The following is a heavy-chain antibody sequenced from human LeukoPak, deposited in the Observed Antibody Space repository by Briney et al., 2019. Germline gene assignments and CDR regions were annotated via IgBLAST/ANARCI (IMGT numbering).Heavy chain of an antibody. Sequence: ASVTVSYKASGYTFTSYYMHWVRQAPGQGLEWMGVMNPSGGTSYAQKFQGRVAMTSDTSTITFYMELSSLRSDDTAVYYCARGHLVLTTSLVWFDPWGQGTLVTVSS. J-gene: IGHJ5*02. V-gene: IGHV1-46*01. CDR3: ARGHLVLTTSLVWFDP. CDR2: MNPSGGT. D-gene: IGHD4/OR15-4a*01. CDR1: GYTFTSYY.